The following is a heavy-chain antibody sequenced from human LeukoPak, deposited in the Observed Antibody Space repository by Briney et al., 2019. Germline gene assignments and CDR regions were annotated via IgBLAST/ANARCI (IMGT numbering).Heavy chain of an antibody. CDR2: IYYSGST. Sequence: SETLSLTCTVSGGSISSSSYYWGWIRQPPGKGLEWIGSIYYSGSTYYNPSLKSRVTISVDTSKNQFSLKLSSVTAADTAVYYCARDLGGSYLGDDAFDIWGQGTMVTVSS. CDR3: ARDLGGSYLGDDAFDI. D-gene: IGHD1-26*01. CDR1: GGSISSSSYY. V-gene: IGHV4-39*02. J-gene: IGHJ3*02.